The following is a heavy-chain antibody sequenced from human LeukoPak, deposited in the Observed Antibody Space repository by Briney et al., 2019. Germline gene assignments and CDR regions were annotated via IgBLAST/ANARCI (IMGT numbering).Heavy chain of an antibody. CDR2: ISGSDGST. D-gene: IGHD3-3*01. V-gene: IGHV3-23*01. J-gene: IGHJ4*02. CDR3: AKRASGYYNDY. Sequence: GSLRLSCAVSGFTFNSYAMSWVRQAPGKGLEWVSVISGSDGSTKYADSVKGRFTISRDNSKNTLYLQMNSLRDEDTAVYYCAKRASGYYNDYWGQGTLVTVSS. CDR1: GFTFNSYA.